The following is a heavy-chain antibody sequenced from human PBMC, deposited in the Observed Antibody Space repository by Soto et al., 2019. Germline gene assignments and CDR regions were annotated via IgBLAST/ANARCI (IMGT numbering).Heavy chain of an antibody. CDR2: LIPIFGIA. Sequence: QVQLVQSGAEVKKPGSSVKVSCKASGGTCSSYAISWVRQAPGQVLEWLGGLIPIFGIANYAQKFQGRVTSTADESTSTAYMELSSLRSEDTAVYYCARDSPTVTAYYYGMDVWGQGTTVTVSS. J-gene: IGHJ6*02. V-gene: IGHV1-69*01. CDR1: GGTCSSYA. D-gene: IGHD4-17*01. CDR3: ARDSPTVTAYYYGMDV.